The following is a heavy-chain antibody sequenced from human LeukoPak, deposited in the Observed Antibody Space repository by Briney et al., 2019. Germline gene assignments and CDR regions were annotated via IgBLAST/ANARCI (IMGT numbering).Heavy chain of an antibody. Sequence: SETLSLTCTASGGSITSYYWSWIRQPPGKGLEWIGYIYTSGSTNYNPSLKSRVTISVDTSKNQFSLKPSSVTAADTAVYYCARQAGLYYFDSWGQGTLVTVSS. D-gene: IGHD6-13*01. CDR1: GGSITSYY. CDR2: IYTSGST. V-gene: IGHV4-4*09. CDR3: ARQAGLYYFDS. J-gene: IGHJ4*02.